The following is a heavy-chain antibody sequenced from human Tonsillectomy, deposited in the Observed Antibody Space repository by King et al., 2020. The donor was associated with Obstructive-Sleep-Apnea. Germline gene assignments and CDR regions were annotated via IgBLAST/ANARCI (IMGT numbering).Heavy chain of an antibody. CDR1: GFTFSSYA. J-gene: IGHJ4*02. CDR2: ISGCGGST. V-gene: IGHV3-23*01. CDR3: AKSSRYYYDSRGSPFDY. D-gene: IGHD3-22*01. Sequence: EVQLQESGGGLVQPGGSLRLSCAASGFTFSSYAMSWVRQAPGKGLEWVSAISGCGGSTYYADSVRGRVTISRDNSKNTLYLQMNSLRAEDTAVHYCAKSSRYYYDSRGSPFDYWGQGTLVTVSS.